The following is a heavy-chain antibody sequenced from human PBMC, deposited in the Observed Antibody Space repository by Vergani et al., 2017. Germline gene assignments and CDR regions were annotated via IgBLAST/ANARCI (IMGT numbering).Heavy chain of an antibody. Sequence: QVQLVESGGGVVQPGRSLRLSCAASGFTFSSYAMYWVRQAPGKGLEWVAVISYDGSNKYYADSVKGRFTISRDNSKNTLYLQMNSLRAEDTAVYYCARDGPGIAAAGTPLGYWGQGTLVTVSS. CDR1: GFTFSSYA. D-gene: IGHD6-13*01. J-gene: IGHJ4*02. CDR3: ARDGPGIAAAGTPLGY. V-gene: IGHV3-30-3*01. CDR2: ISYDGSNK.